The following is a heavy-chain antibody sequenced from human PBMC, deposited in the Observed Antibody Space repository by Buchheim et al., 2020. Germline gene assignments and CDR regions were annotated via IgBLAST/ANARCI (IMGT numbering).Heavy chain of an antibody. D-gene: IGHD2-21*01. J-gene: IGHJ4*02. CDR2: IGDNGDTT. CDR3: AKSDCGPVTCYVKDN. Sequence: EVQLLESGGGLVQPGGSLRLSCAASGFTFNRYAMSWVRQPPGKGLEWVAAIGDNGDTTLYADSVKGRFTISRDNSKNTLNLQMSLLRAEDTALYYCAKSDCGPVTCYVKDNWGQGTL. V-gene: IGHV3-23*01. CDR1: GFTFNRYA.